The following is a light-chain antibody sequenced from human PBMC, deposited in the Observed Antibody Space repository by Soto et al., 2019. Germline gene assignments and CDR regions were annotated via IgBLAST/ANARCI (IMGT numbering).Light chain of an antibody. CDR1: SSNIGSNP. CDR3: AAWDDTLNGVV. J-gene: IGLJ2*01. Sequence: QLVLTQPPSASGTPGQRVTISCSGSSSNIGSNPVNWYQQLPGAAPKLLIYHGNQRPSGVPDRFSGSKSGTSASLAIGGLQSEDEADYFCAAWDDTLNGVVFGGGTQLTVL. V-gene: IGLV1-44*01. CDR2: HGN.